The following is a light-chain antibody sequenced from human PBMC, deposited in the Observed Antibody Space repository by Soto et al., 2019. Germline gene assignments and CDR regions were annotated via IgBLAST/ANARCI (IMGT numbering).Light chain of an antibody. CDR1: QRLLHITGETF. Sequence: DVVMTQTPLSLSVAPGQPASISCKSSQRLLHITGETFLFWYLQKPGQPPQLLIYEVSTRVSGVPDRFSGSGSGTDFTLEISRVETDDVGIYYCMQSTQLPPTFGQGTRLEIK. V-gene: IGKV2D-29*01. CDR3: MQSTQLPPT. CDR2: EVS. J-gene: IGKJ5*01.